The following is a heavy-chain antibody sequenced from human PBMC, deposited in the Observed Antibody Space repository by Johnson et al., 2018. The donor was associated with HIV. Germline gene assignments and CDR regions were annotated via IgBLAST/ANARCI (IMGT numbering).Heavy chain of an antibody. J-gene: IGHJ3*02. CDR2: IYIGDNT. CDR1: GISVTRNY. Sequence: VQLVESGGGVVQPGRSLRLSCAGSGISVTRNYMSWVRQAPGKGLEWVSLIYIGDNTKYADSVKGRFPISRDNSKNTLYLQMNSLRGEDTALYYCARARGQLTRGDDAFDIWGQGTMVTVSS. CDR3: ARARGQLTRGDDAFDI. D-gene: IGHD6-13*01. V-gene: IGHV3-66*01.